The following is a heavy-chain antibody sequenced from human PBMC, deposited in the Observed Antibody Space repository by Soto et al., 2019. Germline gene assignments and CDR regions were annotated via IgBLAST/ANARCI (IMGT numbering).Heavy chain of an antibody. J-gene: IGHJ4*02. D-gene: IGHD3-10*01. CDR2: IYYSGTT. CDR1: GGSISSGGYY. V-gene: IGHV4-31*03. CDR3: ARDSYYYGSGSYYLVY. Sequence: QVQLQESGPGLVKPSQTLSLTCTVSGGSISSGGYYWSWIRQHPGKGLEWIGYIYYSGTTDYNPSLKSRVTISVDTSKNQFSLKLSSVTAADTAVYYCARDSYYYGSGSYYLVYWGQETRVTVSS.